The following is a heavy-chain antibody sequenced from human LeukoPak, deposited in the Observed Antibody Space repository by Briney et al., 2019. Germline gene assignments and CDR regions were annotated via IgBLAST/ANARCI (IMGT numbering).Heavy chain of an antibody. V-gene: IGHV1-69*05. CDR1: GGTFSSYA. CDR3: ASYYDSSGAPFDY. J-gene: IGHJ4*02. D-gene: IGHD3-22*01. CDR2: IIPIFGTA. Sequence: SVKVSCKASGGTFSSYAISWVRQAPGQGLEWMGGIIPIFGTANYAQKFQGRVTITTDESTSTAYMELSSLRSEDTAVYYCASYYDSSGAPFDYWGQGTLVTVSS.